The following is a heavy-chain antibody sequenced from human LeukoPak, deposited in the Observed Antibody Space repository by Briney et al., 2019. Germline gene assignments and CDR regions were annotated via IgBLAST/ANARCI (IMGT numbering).Heavy chain of an antibody. CDR3: AKSLGATTASRPFDY. V-gene: IGHV3-23*01. D-gene: IGHD1-26*01. CDR2: ISGSGGST. J-gene: IGHJ4*03. Sequence: RWVRQAPGKGLEWVSAISGSGGSTFYADSVKGRFTISRDNSKNTLFLQMNRLRAEDTAVYYCAKSLGATTASRPFDYCGHGTLVTVPS.